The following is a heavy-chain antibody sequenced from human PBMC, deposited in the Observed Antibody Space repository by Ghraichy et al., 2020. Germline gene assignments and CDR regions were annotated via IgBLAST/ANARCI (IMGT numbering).Heavy chain of an antibody. CDR2: VYYTGST. CDR1: GGSISSYY. CDR3: AREVGLTAYLGYFDY. D-gene: IGHD3-9*01. Sequence: SETLSLTCTVSGGSISSYYWSWIRQPPGKGLEWIGYVYYTGSTNYDPSLKSRVTISVDSSKNQFSLKLNSMTAADTAVYYCAREVGLTAYLGYFDYWGQGILVTVSS. V-gene: IGHV4-59*01. J-gene: IGHJ4*02.